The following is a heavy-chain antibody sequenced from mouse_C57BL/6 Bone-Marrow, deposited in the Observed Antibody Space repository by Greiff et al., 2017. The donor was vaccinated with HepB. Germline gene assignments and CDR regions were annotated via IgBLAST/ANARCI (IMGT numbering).Heavy chain of an antibody. D-gene: IGHD1-1*01. V-gene: IGHV1-69*01. CDR3: ARGPYGSSWFAY. Sequence: QVQLQQPGAELVMPGASVKLSCKASGYTFTSYWMHWVKQRPGQGLEWIGEIDPSDSYTNYNQKFKGKSTLTVDKSSSTAYMQLSSLTSEDSAVYYCARGPYGSSWFAYWGQGTLVTVSA. J-gene: IGHJ3*01. CDR2: IDPSDSYT. CDR1: GYTFTSYW.